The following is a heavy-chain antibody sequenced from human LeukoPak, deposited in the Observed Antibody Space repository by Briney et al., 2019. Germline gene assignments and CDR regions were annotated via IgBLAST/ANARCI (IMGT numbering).Heavy chain of an antibody. J-gene: IGHJ4*02. Sequence: GEPLKISCKGSRYTFTNYWIAWVRQMSGEGLEWMGTIYPGDSDTIYSSSFQGQVTISADKSISTAYLQWSSLKASDTAMYYCARRFGRTTDYWGQGTLVTVSS. V-gene: IGHV5-51*01. D-gene: IGHD1-1*01. CDR2: IYPGDSDT. CDR1: RYTFTNYW. CDR3: ARRFGRTTDY.